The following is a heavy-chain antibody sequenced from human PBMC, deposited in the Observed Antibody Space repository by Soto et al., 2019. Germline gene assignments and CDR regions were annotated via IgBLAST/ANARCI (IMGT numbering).Heavy chain of an antibody. V-gene: IGHV3-48*02. CDR3: AKGGGTTSFHGMDV. D-gene: IGHD2-2*01. Sequence: GGSLRLSCAASGFTFSDYSMNWVRQAPGKGLEWVSYINTISTTIYYSDSLKGRFTISRDNARNSLYLQMNSLREEDTAVYYCAKGGGTTSFHGMDVWGQGTTVTVSS. CDR1: GFTFSDYS. J-gene: IGHJ6*02. CDR2: INTISTTI.